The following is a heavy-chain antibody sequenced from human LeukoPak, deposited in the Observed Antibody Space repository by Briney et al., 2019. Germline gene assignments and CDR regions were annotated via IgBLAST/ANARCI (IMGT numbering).Heavy chain of an antibody. Sequence: PGGSLRLSCAASGFTFSKYWMLWVRQAPGKGLESVSRINTDGTVTTYADSVKGRFTVPRDNAGNTMFLQMNSVRDEDTAVYYCATKQWLAPPPDSWGQGTPVTVSS. J-gene: IGHJ4*02. CDR2: INTDGTVT. CDR3: ATKQWLAPPPDS. CDR1: GFTFSKYW. D-gene: IGHD6-19*01. V-gene: IGHV3-74*01.